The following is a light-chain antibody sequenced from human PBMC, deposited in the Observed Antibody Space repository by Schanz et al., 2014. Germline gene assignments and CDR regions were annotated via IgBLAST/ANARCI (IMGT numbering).Light chain of an antibody. V-gene: IGLV2-14*02. CDR2: EDT. CDR1: SSDVGSYNL. J-gene: IGLJ2*01. CDR3: SSHASNNPRVV. Sequence: QSALTQPASVSGSPGQSITVSCTGTSSDVGSYNLVSWYQQHPGKAPKLMIYEDTQRPSGVSNRFSGSKSGNTASLTISGLQAEDEADYYCSSHASNNPRVVFGGGTKLTVL.